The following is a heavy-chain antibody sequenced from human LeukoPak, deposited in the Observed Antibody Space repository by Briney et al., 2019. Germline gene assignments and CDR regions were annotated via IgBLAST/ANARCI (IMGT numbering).Heavy chain of an antibody. J-gene: IGHJ4*02. CDR2: IYPGDSDT. Sequence: GESLKISCKGSGYSFTSYWIGWVRQMPGKGLEWMGIIYPGDSDTRYSPSFQGQVTISADKSISTAYLQWSSLKASDTAMYSCARLLRTTAAAVYYFDYWGQGTLVTVSS. CDR3: ARLLRTTAAAVYYFDY. CDR1: GYSFTSYW. V-gene: IGHV5-51*01. D-gene: IGHD1-14*01.